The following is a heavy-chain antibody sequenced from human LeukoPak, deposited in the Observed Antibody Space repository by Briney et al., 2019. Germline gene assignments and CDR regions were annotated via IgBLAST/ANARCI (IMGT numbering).Heavy chain of an antibody. CDR3: AKLYSSSRYGEAYFDY. CDR2: ISGSGGST. V-gene: IGHV3-23*01. Sequence: PGGSLRLSCAASGFTFSSYAMSWVRQAPGKGLEWVSAISGSGGSTYYADSVKGRFTISRDNSKNTLYLQMNSLRAEDTAVYYCAKLYSSSRYGEAYFDYWGQGTLVTVSS. D-gene: IGHD6-13*01. J-gene: IGHJ4*02. CDR1: GFTFSSYA.